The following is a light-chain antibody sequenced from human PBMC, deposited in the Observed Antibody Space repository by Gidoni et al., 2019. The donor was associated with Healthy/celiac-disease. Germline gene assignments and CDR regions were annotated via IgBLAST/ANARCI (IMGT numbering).Light chain of an antibody. CDR3: QKYNSAPRT. J-gene: IGKJ1*01. Sequence: DIQMTQSPSPLSASVGDRVTITCRASQGISDFLAWYQQKPGKPPRLLIYAASTSQTGVPSRFSGSGSGTDFTLTISSLQPEDVATYYCQKYNSAPRTFGQGTKVEIK. V-gene: IGKV1-27*01. CDR2: AAS. CDR1: QGISDF.